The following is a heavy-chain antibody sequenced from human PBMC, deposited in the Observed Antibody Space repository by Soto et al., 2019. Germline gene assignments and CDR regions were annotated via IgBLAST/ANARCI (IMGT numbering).Heavy chain of an antibody. V-gene: IGHV4-39*01. CDR1: GASITSTSYF. CDR3: GRHRRETGTYAQPLDP. Sequence: QLQLQESGPGLVKPSETLSLTCAVSGASITSTSYFWGWVRQPPGKGLEWIGSIYYGGVPYHNPLLKSRATMSIDTSKSHLSLNLASVTVADTAVYYCGRHRRETGTYAQPLDPWGQGVLVTVSS. D-gene: IGHD1-1*01. J-gene: IGHJ5*02. CDR2: IYYGGVP.